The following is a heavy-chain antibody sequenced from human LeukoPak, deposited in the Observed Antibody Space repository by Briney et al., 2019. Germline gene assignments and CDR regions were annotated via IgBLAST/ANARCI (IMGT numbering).Heavy chain of an antibody. V-gene: IGHV3-53*01. Sequence: PGGSLRLSCAASGFTVSSTCMSWVRQAPGKGLEWVSFIYSGDTTYYADSVKGRFTISRDNSKNTLYLQMNSLRVEDTAVYYCARDPSFSVPYYYYGMDVWGQGTTVTISS. CDR2: IYSGDTT. J-gene: IGHJ6*02. D-gene: IGHD3-10*01. CDR1: GFTVSSTC. CDR3: ARDPSFSVPYYYYGMDV.